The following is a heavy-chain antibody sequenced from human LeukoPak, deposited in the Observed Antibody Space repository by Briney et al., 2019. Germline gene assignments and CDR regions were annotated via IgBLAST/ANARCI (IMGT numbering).Heavy chain of an antibody. Sequence: GGSLRLSCAASRFTFSNYAMSWVRQVPGKGLEWVSAIGGSGDNTYYADSVKGRFTISRDNSKNTLYLQMNSLRAEDTAVYYCAKDSVVVPGLVNYFDSWGQGTLVTVSS. V-gene: IGHV3-23*01. D-gene: IGHD2-15*01. CDR3: AKDSVVVPGLVNYFDS. CDR1: RFTFSNYA. J-gene: IGHJ4*02. CDR2: IGGSGDNT.